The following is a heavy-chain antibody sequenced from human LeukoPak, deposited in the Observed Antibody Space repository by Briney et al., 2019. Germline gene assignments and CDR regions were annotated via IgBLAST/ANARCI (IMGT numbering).Heavy chain of an antibody. Sequence: SETLSLTCTVSGGSISSGDYYWSWIRQPPGKGLEWIGYIYYSGSTNYNPSLKSRVTIAVDTSKTQFSLKLRSVTAADTAVYYCASLVAAAGYWWFDPWGQGTLVTVSS. CDR2: IYYSGST. CDR3: ASLVAAAGYWWFDP. V-gene: IGHV4-61*08. CDR1: GGSISSGDYY. J-gene: IGHJ5*02. D-gene: IGHD6-13*01.